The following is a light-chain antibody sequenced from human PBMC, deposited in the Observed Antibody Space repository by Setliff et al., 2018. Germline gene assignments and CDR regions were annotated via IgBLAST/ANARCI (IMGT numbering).Light chain of an antibody. V-gene: IGLV2-11*01. Sequence: QSALTQPRSVSGSPGQSVTISCSGSSRDVGGYNYVSWYQQRPAKAPQLLIYDVNKRPSGVPDRFSGSKSGNTASLTIPGLQAEDEADYYCCSFAGNYIFRLFGGGTKVTVL. CDR3: CSFAGNYIFRL. J-gene: IGLJ2*01. CDR2: DVN. CDR1: SRDVGGYNY.